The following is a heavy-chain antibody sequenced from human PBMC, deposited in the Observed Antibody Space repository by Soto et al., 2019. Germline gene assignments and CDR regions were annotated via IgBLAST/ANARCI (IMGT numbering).Heavy chain of an antibody. CDR3: ANPPRY. CDR2: IIPILGIA. V-gene: IGHV1-69*02. Sequence: QVQLVQSGAEVKKPGSSVKVSCKASGGTFSSYTVSWVRQAPGQGLEWMGRIIPILGIANYAQKFQGRVTITADKSPGTAYMERSSLSFEDTAVYYCANPPRYWGQGTLVTVSS. CDR1: GGTFSSYT. J-gene: IGHJ4*02.